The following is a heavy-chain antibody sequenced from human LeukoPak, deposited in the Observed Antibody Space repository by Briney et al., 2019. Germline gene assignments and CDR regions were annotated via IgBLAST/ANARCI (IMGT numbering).Heavy chain of an antibody. Sequence: GGSLRLSCAASGFTVSSNYMSWVRQAPGKGLEWVSQISASETSIKYADSVRGRFTISRDNSKNTLYLQMNSLRAEDTALYYCVKASSSSPQYNWFDAWGQGTLVTVSS. CDR3: VKASSSSPQYNWFDA. CDR2: ISASETSI. CDR1: GFTVSSNY. J-gene: IGHJ5*02. V-gene: IGHV3-11*01. D-gene: IGHD6-6*01.